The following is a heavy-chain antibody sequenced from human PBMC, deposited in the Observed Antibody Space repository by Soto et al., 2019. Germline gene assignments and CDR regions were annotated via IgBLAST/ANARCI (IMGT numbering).Heavy chain of an antibody. J-gene: IGHJ5*02. V-gene: IGHV4-34*01. CDR2: INHSGST. Sequence: PSETLSLTCAVYGGSFSDYYWSWVRQPPGKGLEWIREINHSGSTKYNPSLKSRVTISVDTSKNQFSLKLSSVTAADTAVYYCARPKRFDPWGQGTLVTVSS. CDR3: ARPKRFDP. CDR1: GGSFSDYY.